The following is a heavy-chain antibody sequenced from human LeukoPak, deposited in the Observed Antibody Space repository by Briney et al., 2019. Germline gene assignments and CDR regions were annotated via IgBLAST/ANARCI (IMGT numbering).Heavy chain of an antibody. CDR1: GFTFGDYA. CDR3: TRDQTPYY. Sequence: GGSLRLSCTTSGFTFGDYAMTWVRQAPGKGLEWVGFIRSKIYGGTPEYAASVKGRFTISRDDSKGIAYLQMNGLKTEDTGVYYCTRDQTPYYWGQGTLVTVSS. J-gene: IGHJ4*02. V-gene: IGHV3-49*04. CDR2: IRSKIYGGTP.